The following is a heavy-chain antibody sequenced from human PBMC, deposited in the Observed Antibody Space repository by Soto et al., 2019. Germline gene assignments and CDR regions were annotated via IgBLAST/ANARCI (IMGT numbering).Heavy chain of an antibody. CDR3: ARMASAGTLNWFDP. V-gene: IGHV1-8*02. J-gene: IGHJ5*02. CDR1: GYTFFNFD. Sequence: ASVKVSCKASGYTFFNFDISWVRQAAGQGLEWLGWMNPGSGKTGYASKFQGRVAMTRDASTGTSHLELSSLTSDDTAVYYCARMASAGTLNWFDPWGQGTLVTVSS. CDR2: MNPGSGKT. D-gene: IGHD6-13*01.